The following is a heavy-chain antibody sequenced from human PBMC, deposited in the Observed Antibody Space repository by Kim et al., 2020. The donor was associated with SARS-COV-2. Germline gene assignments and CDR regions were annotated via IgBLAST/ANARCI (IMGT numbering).Heavy chain of an antibody. Sequence: SETLSLTCTVSGDSISSYYWSWIRQPAGKGLEWIGRIYSSGSTNYNPSLKSRGTMSVDTSKNQFSLKLNSVTAADTAVYYCAREVRSGALNLDYWGQGTLVTVSS. CDR3: AREVRSGALNLDY. D-gene: IGHD1-26*01. CDR2: IYSSGST. V-gene: IGHV4-4*07. J-gene: IGHJ4*02. CDR1: GDSISSYY.